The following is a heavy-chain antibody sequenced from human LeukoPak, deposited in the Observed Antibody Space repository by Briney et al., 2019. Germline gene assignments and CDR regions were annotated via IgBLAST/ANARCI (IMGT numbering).Heavy chain of an antibody. D-gene: IGHD2-2*01. V-gene: IGHV3-23*01. J-gene: IGHJ5*02. CDR2: ISGSGGST. Sequence: PGGSLRLSCAASGFTFSSYAMSWVRQAPGKGLEWVSAISGSGGSTYYADSVKGRFTISRDNSKNTLYLQMNSLRAEDTAVYYCAKDPYCSSTSCYSHWFDPWGQGTLVTVSS. CDR3: AKDPYCSSTSCYSHWFDP. CDR1: GFTFSSYA.